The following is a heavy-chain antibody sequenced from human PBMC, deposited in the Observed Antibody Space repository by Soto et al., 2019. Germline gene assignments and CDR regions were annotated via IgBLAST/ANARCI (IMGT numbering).Heavy chain of an antibody. D-gene: IGHD3-3*02. CDR1: GGSISSGGYS. CDR2: IYHSGST. J-gene: IGHJ3*02. CDR3: SGRITIIDHAFEI. Sequence: TLSLTWAVSGGSISSGGYSWSWIRQPPGKGLEWIGYIYHSGSTYYNPSLKSRVTISVDRSKNQFSLKLSSVTAADTAVYYCSGRITIIDHAFEICGQAKMVTVS. V-gene: IGHV4-30-2*01.